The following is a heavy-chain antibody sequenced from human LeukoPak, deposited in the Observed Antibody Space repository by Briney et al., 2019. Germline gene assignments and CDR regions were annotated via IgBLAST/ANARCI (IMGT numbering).Heavy chain of an antibody. CDR1: GGSFSGYY. V-gene: IGHV4-34*01. J-gene: IGHJ5*02. D-gene: IGHD2-2*01. Sequence: SETLSLTCAVYGGSFSGYYWSWIRQPPGKGLEWIGEINHSGSTNYNPSLKSRVTISVDTSKNQFSLKLSSVTAADTAVYYCARDTVVVPAATGVNWFDPWGQGTLVTVSS. CDR2: INHSGST. CDR3: ARDTVVVPAATGVNWFDP.